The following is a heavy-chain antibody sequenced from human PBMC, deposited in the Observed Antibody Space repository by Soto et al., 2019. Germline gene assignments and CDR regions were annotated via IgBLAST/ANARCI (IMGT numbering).Heavy chain of an antibody. J-gene: IGHJ6*02. CDR2: FDPEDGET. D-gene: IGHD6-6*01. CDR3: ATDSEQLVRTYYYYYGMDV. Sequence: ASVKVSCKVSGYTVTELSMHWVRQAPGKGLEWMGGFDPEDGETIYAQKFQGRVTMTEDTSTDTAYMELSSLRSEDTAVYYCATDSEQLVRTYYYYYGMDVWGQGTTVTV. CDR1: GYTVTELS. V-gene: IGHV1-24*01.